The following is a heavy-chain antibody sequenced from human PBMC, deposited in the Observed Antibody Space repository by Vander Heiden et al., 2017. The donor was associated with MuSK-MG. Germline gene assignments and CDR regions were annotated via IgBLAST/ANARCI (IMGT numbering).Heavy chain of an antibody. CDR2: FDPEDGET. Sequence: QVQLVQSGAEVKKPGASVKVPCKVSGYTLTELSLTWVRQAPGKGLEWMVGFDPEDGETIYAQKFQGRVTMTEDTSTDTAYMELSSLRSEDTAVYYGATVGRGQWLDGGYWGQGTLVTVSS. CDR1: GYTLTELS. J-gene: IGHJ4*02. V-gene: IGHV1-24*01. D-gene: IGHD6-19*01. CDR3: ATVGRGQWLDGGY.